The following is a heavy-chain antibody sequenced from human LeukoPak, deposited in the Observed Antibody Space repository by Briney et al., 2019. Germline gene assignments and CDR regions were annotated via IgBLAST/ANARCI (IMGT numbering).Heavy chain of an antibody. CDR1: GGTFSSYA. D-gene: IGHD4-23*01. CDR2: IIPIFGTA. J-gene: IGHJ6*03. Sequence: SVKVSCKASGGTFSSYAISWVRQAPGQGLEWMGGIIPIFGTANYAQKFQGRVTITADKSTSTAYMELSSLRSEDTAVYYCARGHGGNVGGLVYMDVWGKGTTVTVSS. V-gene: IGHV1-69*06. CDR3: ARGHGGNVGGLVYMDV.